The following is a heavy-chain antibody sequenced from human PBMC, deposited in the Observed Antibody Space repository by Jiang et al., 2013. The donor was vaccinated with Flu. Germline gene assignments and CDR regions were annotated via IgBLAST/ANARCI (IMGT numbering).Heavy chain of an antibody. CDR2: IYHSGST. CDR1: GGSISSRNW. D-gene: IGHD1-1*01. Sequence: GLVKPSGTLSLTCAVFGGSISSRNWWSWVRQPPGKGLEWIGEIYHSGSTTYNPSLKSRVTMSIGKSENQFSLNLSSVTAADTAVYYCARSMVSTGTFDYWGQGILVTVSS. CDR3: ARSMVSTGTFDY. J-gene: IGHJ4*02. V-gene: IGHV4-4*02.